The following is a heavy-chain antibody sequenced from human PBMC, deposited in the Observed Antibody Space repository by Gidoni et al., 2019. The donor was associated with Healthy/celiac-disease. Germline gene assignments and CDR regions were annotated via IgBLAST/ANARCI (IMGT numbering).Heavy chain of an antibody. J-gene: IGHJ4*02. CDR3: ARHVGSVFWSSFDY. CDR2: IYYSGST. D-gene: IGHD3-3*01. Sequence: SLTCTVSGGSISSISYYWGWIRQPPGKGLEWIGSIYYSGSTYYNPSLKSRVTISVDTSKNQFSLKLSSVTASATAVYYCARHVGSVFWSSFDYWGQGTLVTVSS. V-gene: IGHV4-39*01. CDR1: GGSISSISYY.